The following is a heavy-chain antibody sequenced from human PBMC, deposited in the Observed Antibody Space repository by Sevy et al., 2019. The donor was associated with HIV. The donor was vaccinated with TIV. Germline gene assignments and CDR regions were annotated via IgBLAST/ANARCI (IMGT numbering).Heavy chain of an antibody. CDR2: ISYDGSDK. J-gene: IGHJ4*02. Sequence: GGSLRLSCAASGFTFSSFGMHWVRQVPGKGLEWVSFISYDGSDKRYVDSVKGRFTISRDSSKNTLYLQMNSLRGGDTAVYYCAKDGPPYYTSGSYMYYFVYWGQGALVTVSS. CDR3: AKDGPPYYTSGSYMYYFVY. D-gene: IGHD3-10*01. V-gene: IGHV3-30*18. CDR1: GFTFSSFG.